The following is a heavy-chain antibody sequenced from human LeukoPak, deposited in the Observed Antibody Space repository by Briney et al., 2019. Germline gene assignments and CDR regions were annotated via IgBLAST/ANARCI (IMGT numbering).Heavy chain of an antibody. CDR3: AKDRYYDILTGNDY. Sequence: QLGGSLRLSCAASGFTFSSYGMHWVRQAPGKGLEWVAFIRYDGSNKYYADSVKGRFTISRDNTKNTLYLQMNSLRAEDTAVYYCAKDRYYDILTGNDYWGQGTLVTVSS. V-gene: IGHV3-30*02. CDR2: IRYDGSNK. J-gene: IGHJ4*02. CDR1: GFTFSSYG. D-gene: IGHD3-9*01.